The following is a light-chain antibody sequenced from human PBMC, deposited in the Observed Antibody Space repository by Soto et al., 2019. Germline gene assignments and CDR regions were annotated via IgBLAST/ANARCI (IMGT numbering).Light chain of an antibody. CDR2: DTY. CDR3: FLSQSGDRL. Sequence: QAVVTQEHSLTVSPGGTGTLTCGSSTGGIPSGHYPYWIQQKPGQAPRTLIYDTYDKHSWTPVRFSGSLLEGKAALTLSGAHPEDEADYYCFLSQSGDRLFGGGTKLTVL. CDR1: TGGIPSGHY. J-gene: IGLJ3*02. V-gene: IGLV7-46*01.